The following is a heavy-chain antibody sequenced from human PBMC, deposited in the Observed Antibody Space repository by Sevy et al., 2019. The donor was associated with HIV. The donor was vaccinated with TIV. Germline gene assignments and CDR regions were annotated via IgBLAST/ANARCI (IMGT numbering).Heavy chain of an antibody. CDR2: ISWNSGSI. D-gene: IGHD6-13*01. Sequence: GGSLRLSCAASGFTFDDYAMHWVRQAPGKGLEWVSGISWNSGSIGYADSVKGRFTISRDNAKNSLYLQMNSLRAEDTALYYCAKGYGSSRSAFDIWGQGTMVTVSS. CDR3: AKGYGSSRSAFDI. J-gene: IGHJ3*02. V-gene: IGHV3-9*01. CDR1: GFTFDDYA.